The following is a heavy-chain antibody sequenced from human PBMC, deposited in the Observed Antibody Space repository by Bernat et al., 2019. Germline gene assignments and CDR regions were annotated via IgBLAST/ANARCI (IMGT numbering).Heavy chain of an antibody. Sequence: EVQLVESGGNLVQPGGSLRLSCAASGFTVSSNYMSWVRQAPGKGLEWVSRINSDGSSTSYADSVKGRFTISRDNAKNTLYLQMNSLRAEDTAVYYCARDSWGHHDYWGQGTLVTVSS. CDR2: INSDGSST. J-gene: IGHJ4*02. D-gene: IGHD3-16*01. CDR3: ARDSWGHHDY. V-gene: IGHV3-74*01. CDR1: GFTVSSNY.